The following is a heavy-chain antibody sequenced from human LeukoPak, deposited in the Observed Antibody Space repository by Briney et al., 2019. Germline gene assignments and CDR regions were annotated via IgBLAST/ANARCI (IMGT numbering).Heavy chain of an antibody. CDR3: ASSSNFYYYYMDV. CDR1: GGSISSYF. Sequence: SETLSLTCTVSGGSISSYFWTWIRQPAGKGLEWIGRIYSNGITNYNPSLESRVTMSMDTSKKEFSLKLSSVTAADTAIYYCASSSNFYYYYMDVWGKGTTVTVSS. J-gene: IGHJ6*03. V-gene: IGHV4-4*07. CDR2: IYSNGIT.